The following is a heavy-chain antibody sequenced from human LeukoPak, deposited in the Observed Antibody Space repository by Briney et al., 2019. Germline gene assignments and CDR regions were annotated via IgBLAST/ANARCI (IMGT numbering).Heavy chain of an antibody. Sequence: PGGSLRLSCAASGFTFSSYWMHWVRQAPGKGLVWVSRINSDGSSTSYADSVKGRFTISRDNAKNTLYLQMNSLRAEDTAVYYRAREISDQTGTKEFDYWGQGTLVTVSS. CDR1: GFTFSSYW. CDR2: INSDGSST. D-gene: IGHD1-1*01. V-gene: IGHV3-74*01. J-gene: IGHJ4*02. CDR3: AREISDQTGTKEFDY.